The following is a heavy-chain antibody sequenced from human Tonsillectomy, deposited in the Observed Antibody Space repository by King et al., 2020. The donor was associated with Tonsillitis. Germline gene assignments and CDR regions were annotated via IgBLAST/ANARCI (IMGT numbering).Heavy chain of an antibody. CDR2: ISYDGSNK. CDR1: GFTFSSYA. CDR3: SRDRMRAYYYDSGYFDY. V-gene: IGHV3-30*01. J-gene: IGHJ4*02. Sequence: GQLVQSGGGVVQPGRSLRLSCAASGFTFSSYAMHWVRQAPGKGLEWVAVISYDGSNKYYADSVKGRFTISRDNSKNTLYLQVNSLRAEDTAVYYWSRDRMRAYYYDSGYFDYWGQGTLVTVSS. D-gene: IGHD3-22*01.